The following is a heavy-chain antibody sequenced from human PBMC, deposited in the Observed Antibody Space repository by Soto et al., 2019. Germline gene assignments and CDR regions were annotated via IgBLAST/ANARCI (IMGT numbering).Heavy chain of an antibody. J-gene: IGHJ4*02. V-gene: IGHV4-31*03. Sequence: QVQLQESGPRLVTPSQTLSLTCTVSGGSIRIGDYYWNCIRQHPGKGLEWIGYIYYSGNAYYNPSLKSRVTLSVETSKHQFSLRLNAVTASDTAFDCCARSREYGDPFDYWGQGTLVAFSA. CDR1: GGSIRIGDYY. D-gene: IGHD4-17*01. CDR2: IYYSGNA. CDR3: ARSREYGDPFDY.